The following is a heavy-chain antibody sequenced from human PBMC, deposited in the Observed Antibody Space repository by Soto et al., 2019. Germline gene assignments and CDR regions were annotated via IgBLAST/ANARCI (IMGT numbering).Heavy chain of an antibody. CDR3: AKLVVSYYYGMDV. CDR1: GFTFGDYA. J-gene: IGHJ6*02. CDR2: ISYDGSNK. D-gene: IGHD2-2*01. Sequence: GGSLRLSCTASGFTFGDYAMAWVRQAPGKGLEWVAVISYDGSNKYYADSVKGRFTISRDNSKNTLYLQMNSLRAEDTAVYYCAKLVVSYYYGMDVWGQGTTVTVSS. V-gene: IGHV3-30*04.